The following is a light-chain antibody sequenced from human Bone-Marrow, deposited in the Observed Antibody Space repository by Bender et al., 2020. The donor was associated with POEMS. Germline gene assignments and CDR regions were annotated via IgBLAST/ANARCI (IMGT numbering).Light chain of an antibody. Sequence: QSALTQPASVSGSPGQSITISCTGTSSDVGNYHLVSWYQHLPGTAPKLLIYSSHRRPSEVPDRFSGSRSGTSASLAISGLQSEDEADYYCSSCTNTTTLFGSGTKVTVL. CDR3: SSCTNTTTL. CDR1: SSDVGNYHL. J-gene: IGLJ1*01. V-gene: IGLV2-14*02. CDR2: SSH.